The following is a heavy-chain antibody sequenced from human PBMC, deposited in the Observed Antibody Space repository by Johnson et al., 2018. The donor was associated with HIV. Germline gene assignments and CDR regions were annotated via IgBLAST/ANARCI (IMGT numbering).Heavy chain of an antibody. Sequence: QVQLVESGGGVVQPGRSLRLSCAASGFIFSSYAVHWVRQAPRKGLEWASVIWDDASNKSYSDPVQSRFTISRDNSKNTLYLQMNSLRAEDTAVYYCSRPCGASSSPDSFDLWGQGTMVTVSS. D-gene: IGHD6-13*01. CDR2: IWDDASNK. J-gene: IGHJ3*01. V-gene: IGHV3-33*08. CDR3: SRPCGASSSPDSFDL. CDR1: GFIFSSYA.